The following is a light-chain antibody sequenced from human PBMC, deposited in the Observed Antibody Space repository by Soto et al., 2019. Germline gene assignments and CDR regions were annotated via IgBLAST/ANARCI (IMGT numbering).Light chain of an antibody. CDR2: GAS. V-gene: IGKV3-20*01. Sequence: EIVLTQSPGTLSLSPGERATLSCRASQSVSGSYLAWYQQKLGQVPRLLIYGASSRATGIPDRFSGSGSGTDFTLTISRLEPEDFAVYYCQHYGSSPRTFGPETKVDIK. CDR3: QHYGSSPRT. CDR1: QSVSGSY. J-gene: IGKJ3*01.